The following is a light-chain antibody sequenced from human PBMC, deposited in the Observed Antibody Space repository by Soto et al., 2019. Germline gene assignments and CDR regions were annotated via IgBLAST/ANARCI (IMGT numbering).Light chain of an antibody. V-gene: IGLV2-14*01. CDR1: SSDLGIYRY. CDR3: ISYKGSSTRI. J-gene: IGLJ2*01. Sequence: QSVLAQPASVSGSPGQSITISCTATSSDLGIYRYVSWYQQHPGEAPRLIIFEIINRPSGVSARFSGSQSGNTASLTISGVQAEDEADYYCISYKGSSTRIFGGGTQLTVL. CDR2: EII.